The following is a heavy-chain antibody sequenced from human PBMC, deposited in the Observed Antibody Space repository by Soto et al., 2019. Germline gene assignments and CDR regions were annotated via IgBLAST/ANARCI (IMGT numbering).Heavy chain of an antibody. J-gene: IGHJ6*02. V-gene: IGHV5-51*01. D-gene: IGHD3-10*01. CDR3: ARRSEYHYGAGKYYGLDV. CDR1: GYNFNTNW. CDR2: IYPGDSDT. Sequence: GDALKRSCERSGYNFNTNWVGWVRQMPGKGLEWMGIIYPGDSDTRYSPSFHGQDTISVDKSIATAYLQWSSLKASDTAMYDCARRSEYHYGAGKYYGLDVWGQGTTVTVSS.